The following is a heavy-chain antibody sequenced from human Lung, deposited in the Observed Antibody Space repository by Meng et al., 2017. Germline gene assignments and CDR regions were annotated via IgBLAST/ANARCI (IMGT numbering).Heavy chain of an antibody. V-gene: IGHV3-23*01. CDR2: ISGSGGST. D-gene: IGHD3-10*01. CDR3: AKDRKVRGVIIPYYFDY. J-gene: IGHJ4*01. Sequence: GGSLRLSCAVSGFTFSSYAMSWVRQAPGKGLEWVSAISGSGGSTYYTPSVKGRFTISRDNSKNTLYLQMNTLTAEDTAVYYCAKDRKVRGVIIPYYFDYWGQGTLVTVSS. CDR1: GFTFSSYA.